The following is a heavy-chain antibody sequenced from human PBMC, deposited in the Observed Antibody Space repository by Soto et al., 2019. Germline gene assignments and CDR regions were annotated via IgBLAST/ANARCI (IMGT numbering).Heavy chain of an antibody. D-gene: IGHD7-27*01. J-gene: IGHJ4*02. CDR2: IWYDGSNT. CDR1: GFIFSSFG. CDR3: VRDLLGSGGHFDY. Sequence: QPGGSLRFSCAASGFIFSSFGMHWVRQAPGKGLEWVAHIWYDGSNTYYADSVKGRFTISRDNSRNTLYLQMNSLRAEDTAVYHCVRDLLGSGGHFDYWGQGTLVTVSS. V-gene: IGHV3-33*01.